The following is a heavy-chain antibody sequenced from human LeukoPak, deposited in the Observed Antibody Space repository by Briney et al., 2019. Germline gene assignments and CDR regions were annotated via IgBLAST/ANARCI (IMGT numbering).Heavy chain of an antibody. J-gene: IGHJ6*02. CDR3: AKGRRYGDYDV. Sequence: GGSLRLSCAASGFTFSSYVMSWVRQAPGEGLEWVSGVSGPGGSTYYADSVKGRFTISRDNSKDTLYLQMNSLRAEDTAVYYCAKGRRYGDYDVWGRGTTVIVS. V-gene: IGHV3-23*01. CDR1: GFTFSSYV. D-gene: IGHD4-17*01. CDR2: VSGPGGST.